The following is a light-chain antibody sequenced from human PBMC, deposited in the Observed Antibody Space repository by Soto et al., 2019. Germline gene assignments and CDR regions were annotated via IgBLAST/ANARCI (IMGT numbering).Light chain of an antibody. J-gene: IGKJ1*01. V-gene: IGKV3-20*01. CDR3: QQYGDSPT. Sequence: EIVLTQSPGTLSLSPGERATLSYRASQSVINNYLAWYHQKPGQAPRLLIYGASKRANGIPDRFSGSGFWTEFTLTISRLEPEDFAVYYCQQYGDSPTFGQGTKVDIK. CDR1: QSVINNY. CDR2: GAS.